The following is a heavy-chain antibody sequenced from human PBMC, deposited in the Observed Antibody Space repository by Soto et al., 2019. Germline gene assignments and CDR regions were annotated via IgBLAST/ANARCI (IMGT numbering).Heavy chain of an antibody. J-gene: IGHJ6*02. CDR2: IIPIFGTA. CDR3: ASGEIVVVPAATYYYGMDV. Sequence: QVQLVQSGAEVKKPGSSVKVSCKASGGTFSSYAISWVRQAPGQGLEWMGGIIPIFGTANYAQKFQGRVTITADESTRTAYIELISLRSEDTAVYYCASGEIVVVPAATYYYGMDVWGQGTTVTVSS. V-gene: IGHV1-69*01. CDR1: GGTFSSYA. D-gene: IGHD2-2*01.